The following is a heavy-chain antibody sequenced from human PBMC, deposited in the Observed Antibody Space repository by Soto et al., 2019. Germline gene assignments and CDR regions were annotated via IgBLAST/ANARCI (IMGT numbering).Heavy chain of an antibody. V-gene: IGHV1-46*01. D-gene: IGHD2-15*01. CDR1: GYTFTSYY. CDR2: INPSGGST. J-gene: IGHJ6*02. Sequence: ASVKVSCKASGYTFTSYYMHWVRQAPGQGLEWMGIINPSGGSTSYAQKFQGRVTITADETANTAYMELSSLRSEDTAVYYCARVGYCNTTDCLFYYYHYGMDVWGQGTTVTVSS. CDR3: ARVGYCNTTDCLFYYYHYGMDV.